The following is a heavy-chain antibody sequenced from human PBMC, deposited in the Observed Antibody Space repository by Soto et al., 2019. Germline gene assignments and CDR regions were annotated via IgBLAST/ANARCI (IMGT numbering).Heavy chain of an antibody. J-gene: IGHJ3*02. CDR2: IIPIFGTA. Sequence: SVKVSCKASGGTFSSYAISWVRQAPGQGLEWMGGIIPIFGTANYAQKFQGRVTITADESTSTAYMELSSLRSEDTAVYYCARSTYYYDSSGPHAFGIWGQGTMVTVSS. V-gene: IGHV1-69*13. CDR3: ARSTYYYDSSGPHAFGI. CDR1: GGTFSSYA. D-gene: IGHD3-22*01.